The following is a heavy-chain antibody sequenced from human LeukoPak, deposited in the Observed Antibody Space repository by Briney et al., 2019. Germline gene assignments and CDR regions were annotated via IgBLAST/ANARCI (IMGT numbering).Heavy chain of an antibody. V-gene: IGHV4-4*07. CDR3: ARGHCSSTSCAAGWFDP. J-gene: IGHJ5*02. CDR2: VSSSAGA. Sequence: PSETLSPTCIVSGGSISGYNCNWVRQTAGKGLEWIGHVSSSAGATYNPSLTTRVTMSVDTSKNHCSLRLNYVTAADTAVYYCARGHCSSTSCAAGWFDPWGQGTLVTVSS. CDR1: GGSISGYN. D-gene: IGHD2-2*01.